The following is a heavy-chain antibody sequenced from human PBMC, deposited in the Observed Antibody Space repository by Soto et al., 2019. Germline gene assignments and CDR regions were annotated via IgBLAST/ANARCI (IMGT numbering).Heavy chain of an antibody. CDR1: GYTFTSYG. V-gene: IGHV1-18*01. D-gene: IGHD6-13*01. CDR3: ARESGYSSSWYELALRDPEGWFDP. Sequence: ASVKVSCKASGYTFTSYGISWVRQAPGQGLEWMGWISAYNGNTNYAQKLQGRVTMTTDTSTSTAYMELRSLRSDDTAVYYCARESGYSSSWYELALRDPEGWFDPWGQGTLVTVSS. J-gene: IGHJ5*02. CDR2: ISAYNGNT.